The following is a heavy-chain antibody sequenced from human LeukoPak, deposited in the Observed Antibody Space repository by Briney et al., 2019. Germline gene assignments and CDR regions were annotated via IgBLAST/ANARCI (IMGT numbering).Heavy chain of an antibody. J-gene: IGHJ4*02. Sequence: SETLSLTCSVSGYSISNDYYWGWIRQPPGKGLEWIGSIYHSGITYYNASLNSRVVISVDTSKNQFSLKLSSVSAADTAVYYCARIWGYCSRNNCRNARGLPYWGQGTLVTVSS. CDR2: IYHSGIT. CDR1: GYSISNDYY. D-gene: IGHD2-2*01. V-gene: IGHV4-38-2*02. CDR3: ARIWGYCSRNNCRNARGLPY.